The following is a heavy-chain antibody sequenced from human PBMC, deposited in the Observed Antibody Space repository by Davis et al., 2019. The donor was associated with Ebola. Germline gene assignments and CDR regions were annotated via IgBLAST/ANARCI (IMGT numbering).Heavy chain of an antibody. J-gene: IGHJ4*02. CDR3: VRDSVEGATTFDY. Sequence: ETLSLTCTVSGGSIGSFYWSWVRQPPGKGLEWVSSISGSGGSTYYSDSVKGRFTISSDNSKNTVYLQMNSLRAEDTAVYYCVRDSVEGATTFDYWGQGTLVTVSS. V-gene: IGHV3-23*01. CDR2: ISGSGGST. CDR1: GGSIGSFY. D-gene: IGHD1-26*01.